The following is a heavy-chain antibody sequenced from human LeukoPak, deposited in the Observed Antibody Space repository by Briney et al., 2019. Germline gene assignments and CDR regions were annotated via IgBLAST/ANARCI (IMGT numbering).Heavy chain of an antibody. J-gene: IGHJ4*02. CDR3: AKTGDYGDYLGY. D-gene: IGHD4-17*01. V-gene: IGHV3-33*06. CDR2: IWYDGSNK. CDR1: GFTFSSYG. Sequence: GGSLRLSCAASGFTFSSYGMHGVRQAPGKGLEWVAVIWYDGSNKYYADSVKGRFTISRDNSKNTLYLQMNSLRAEDTAVYYCAKTGDYGDYLGYWGQGTLVTVSS.